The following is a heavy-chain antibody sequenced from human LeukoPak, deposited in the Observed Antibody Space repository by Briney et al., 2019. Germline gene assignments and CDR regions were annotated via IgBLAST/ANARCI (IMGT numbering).Heavy chain of an antibody. J-gene: IGHJ5*02. D-gene: IGHD2-2*01. CDR2: INSDGSST. Sequence: PGGSLRLSCAASGFTFSGYWMHWVRQAPGKGPVWVPRINSDGSSTSYADSVKGRFTISRDNAKNTLFLQMNSLRAEDTAVYYCVRPSSSTITWGQGTLVTVSS. CDR1: GFTFSGYW. V-gene: IGHV3-74*01. CDR3: VRPSSSTIT.